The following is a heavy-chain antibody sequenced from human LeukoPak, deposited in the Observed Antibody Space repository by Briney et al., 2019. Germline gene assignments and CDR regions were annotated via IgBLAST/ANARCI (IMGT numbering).Heavy chain of an antibody. CDR3: ARVGDGYPFDY. V-gene: IGHV4-61*08. CDR1: GGSISSGDYY. J-gene: IGHJ4*02. CDR2: IYYSGST. D-gene: IGHD5-24*01. Sequence: SETLSLTCTVSGGSISSGDYYWSWIRQPPGKGLEWIGYIYYSGSTNYNPSLKSRVTISVGTSKNQFSLKLSSVTAADTAVYYCARVGDGYPFDYWGQGTLVTVSS.